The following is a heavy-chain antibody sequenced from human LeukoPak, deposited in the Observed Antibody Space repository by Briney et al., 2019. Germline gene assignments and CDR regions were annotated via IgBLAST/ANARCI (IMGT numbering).Heavy chain of an antibody. CDR1: GFTFSLYS. J-gene: IGHJ4*02. CDR3: ARDFGQAVAGELDY. V-gene: IGHV3-48*02. CDR2: ISSSSSTI. Sequence: GGSLRLSCAASGFTFSLYSMTRVRQAPGKGLEWVSYISSSSSTIYYADSVKGRFTISRDNAKNSLFLQMNSLRDEDTAVYYCARDFGQAVAGELDYWGQGTLVTVSS. D-gene: IGHD6-19*01.